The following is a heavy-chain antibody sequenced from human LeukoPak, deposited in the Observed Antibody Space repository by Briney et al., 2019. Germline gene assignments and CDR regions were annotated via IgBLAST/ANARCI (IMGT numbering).Heavy chain of an antibody. CDR2: IRGSGGST. CDR1: GFTFSSYA. D-gene: IGHD3-9*01. CDR3: ATENSQYYDILVGYPTLGNAFDM. V-gene: IGHV3-23*01. J-gene: IGHJ3*02. Sequence: PGGSLRLSYAASGFTFSSYAMSWVRQAPGKGLEWVSAIRGSGGSTYYADSVKGRFTISRDNSKNTLHLQMNSLRAEDTAVYYCATENSQYYDILVGYPTLGNAFDMWGEGTMVTASS.